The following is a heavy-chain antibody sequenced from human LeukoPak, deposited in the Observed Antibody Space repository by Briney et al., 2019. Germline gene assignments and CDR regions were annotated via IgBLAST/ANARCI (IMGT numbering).Heavy chain of an antibody. CDR2: IHPSGIF. Sequence: SETLSLTCAVYGGSCDDYYCSWIRQPPGKGLEWIGEIHPSGIFYYNSSLVSRVTISIDTSKTQFSLRLTSVTAADTAFYYCARGRDRSKTGDLWGQGGLVTVSS. J-gene: IGHJ5*02. V-gene: IGHV4-34*01. CDR3: ARGRDRSKTGDL. CDR1: GGSCDDYY. D-gene: IGHD5-24*01.